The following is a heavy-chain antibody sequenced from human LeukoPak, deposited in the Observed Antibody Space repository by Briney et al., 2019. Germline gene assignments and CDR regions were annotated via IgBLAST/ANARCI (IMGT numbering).Heavy chain of an antibody. J-gene: IGHJ4*02. CDR3: TTAKPKLVPSRIRDY. CDR1: GFTFSNYA. V-gene: IGHV3-23*01. CDR2: LSASGTGT. D-gene: IGHD5/OR15-5a*01. Sequence: GGSLRLSCEASGFTFSNYAMNWVRQAPGKGLEWVSGLSASGTGTYYADSVKGRFTISRDNSKNTLFLQMNSLKTEDTAVYYCTTAKPKLVPSRIRDYWGQGTLVTVSS.